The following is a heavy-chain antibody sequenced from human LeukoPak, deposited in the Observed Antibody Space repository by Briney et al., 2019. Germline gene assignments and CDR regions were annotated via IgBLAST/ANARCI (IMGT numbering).Heavy chain of an antibody. V-gene: IGHV1-46*01. CDR3: ARVARILRFLEWSHAFDI. J-gene: IGHJ3*02. Sequence: ASVKVSCKASGYTFTSYYMHWVRQAPGQGLEWMGIINPSGGSTSYAQKFQGRVTMTRDTSTSTVYMELSSLRSEDTAVYYCARVARILRFLEWSHAFDIWGQGTMVTVSS. D-gene: IGHD3-3*01. CDR1: GYTFTSYY. CDR2: INPSGGST.